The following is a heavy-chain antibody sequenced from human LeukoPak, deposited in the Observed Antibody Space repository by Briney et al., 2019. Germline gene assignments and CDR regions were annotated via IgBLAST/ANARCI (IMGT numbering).Heavy chain of an antibody. Sequence: PGGSLRLSCEGSGFTFSTNWMSWVRQGPGKVLEWVANIKQDGSEKYYVDSVKGRFTISRDNAKNSLYLQMNSLRAEDTAVYYCARVLRWSIDYWGQGTLVTVSS. CDR2: IKQDGSEK. CDR3: ARVLRWSIDY. V-gene: IGHV3-7*04. CDR1: GFTFSTNW. D-gene: IGHD4-23*01. J-gene: IGHJ4*02.